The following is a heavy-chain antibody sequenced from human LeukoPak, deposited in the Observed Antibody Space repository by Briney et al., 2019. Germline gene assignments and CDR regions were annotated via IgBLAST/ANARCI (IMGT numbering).Heavy chain of an antibody. CDR3: AKDKGAANFRGFDY. V-gene: IGHV3-9*03. J-gene: IGHJ4*02. Sequence: PGGSLRLSCAASGFTFDDYAMHWVRQAPGKGLEWVSGISWNSGSIGYADSVKGRFTISRDNAKNSLYLQMNSLRAEDMALYYCAKDKGAANFRGFDYWGQGTLVTVSS. D-gene: IGHD1-26*01. CDR2: ISWNSGSI. CDR1: GFTFDDYA.